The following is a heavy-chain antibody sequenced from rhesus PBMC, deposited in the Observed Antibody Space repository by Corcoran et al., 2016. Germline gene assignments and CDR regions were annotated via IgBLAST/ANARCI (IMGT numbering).Heavy chain of an antibody. CDR1: GYSFTSSW. CDR3: AKRDSSGWSFFDY. D-gene: IGHD6S26*01. CDR2: IYPCYSYP. J-gene: IGHJ4*01. V-gene: IGHV5S1*01. Sequence: EVQLVQSGAEVKRPGESLRISCKTSGYSFTSSWISWVRQMPGKGLEWIESIYPCYSYPTYSPSFQGQGTISADKSISTTYLQWSSLKASDTATYYCAKRDSSGWSFFDYWGQGGLVTVSS.